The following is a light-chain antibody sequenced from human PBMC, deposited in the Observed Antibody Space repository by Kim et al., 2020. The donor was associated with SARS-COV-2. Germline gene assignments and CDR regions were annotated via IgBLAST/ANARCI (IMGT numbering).Light chain of an antibody. J-gene: IGKJ2*01. CDR3: QHYYNPPYT. V-gene: IGKV4-1*01. Sequence: RAPINCKSSQSVLHSSNNKNYLAWYQQKPGQPPKLLIYWASTRESGVPDRFSGSGSGTDFTLTITSLQAEDVAIYYCQHYYNPPYTFGQGTKLEI. CDR1: QSVLHSSNNKNY. CDR2: WAS.